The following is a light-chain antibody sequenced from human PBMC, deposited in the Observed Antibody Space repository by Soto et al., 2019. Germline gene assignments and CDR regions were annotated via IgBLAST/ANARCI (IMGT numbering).Light chain of an antibody. Sequence: DIQMTQSPSSLSASVADRVTITCRASQTFGNYLNWYQQKPGKAPKVLIYAASSLQSGVPSRFSGSGSGTDFTLTISSLQPEDFATYYCQQSYSTPYTFGQGTKLEIK. CDR1: QTFGNY. V-gene: IGKV1-39*01. CDR2: AAS. J-gene: IGKJ2*01. CDR3: QQSYSTPYT.